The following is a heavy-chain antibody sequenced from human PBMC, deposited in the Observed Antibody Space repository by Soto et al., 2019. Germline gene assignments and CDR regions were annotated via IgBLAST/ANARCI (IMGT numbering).Heavy chain of an antibody. J-gene: IGHJ4*02. V-gene: IGHV4-31*03. D-gene: IGHD3-10*01. CDR3: ARENFSSAAASGFDY. Sequence: QVQLQESGPGLVKPSQTLSLTCTVSGGSISSGGYYWSWIRQHPGKGLEWIGYVYHIGSTYYNPSLESRVTISVDTSKNQFSLKLSSVTAADTAVYYCARENFSSAAASGFDYWGQGTLVTVSS. CDR1: GGSISSGGYY. CDR2: VYHIGST.